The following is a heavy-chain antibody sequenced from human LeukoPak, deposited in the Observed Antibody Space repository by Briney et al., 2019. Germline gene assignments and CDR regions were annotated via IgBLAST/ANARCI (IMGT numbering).Heavy chain of an antibody. D-gene: IGHD3-9*01. Sequence: ASVKVSCKASGYTFTGYYMHWVRQAPGQGLEWMGRINPNSGGTNYAQKFQGRVTMTRDTSISTAYMGLSRLRSDDTAVYYCARGLDILTGYYEYYFDYWGQGTLVTVSS. CDR1: GYTFTGYY. J-gene: IGHJ4*02. V-gene: IGHV1-2*06. CDR3: ARGLDILTGYYEYYFDY. CDR2: INPNSGGT.